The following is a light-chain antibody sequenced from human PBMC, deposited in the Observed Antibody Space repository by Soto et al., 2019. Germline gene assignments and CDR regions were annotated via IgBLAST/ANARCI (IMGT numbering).Light chain of an antibody. Sequence: QSALTQPASVSGSPRQSITISCTGASSDVGSYTYVSWYQQHPGKAPKLMIYEVNNRPSGVSNRFSGSMSGNTASLTISGRLAEDEADYYCSSYTSSSTLYVFGTGTKLTVL. CDR2: EVN. CDR3: SSYTSSSTLYV. J-gene: IGLJ1*01. CDR1: SSDVGSYTY. V-gene: IGLV2-14*01.